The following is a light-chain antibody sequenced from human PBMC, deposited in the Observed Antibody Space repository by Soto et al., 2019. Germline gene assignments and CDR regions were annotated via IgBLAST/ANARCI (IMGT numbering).Light chain of an antibody. V-gene: IGLV2-14*01. CDR2: EVT. CDR1: SSDVGGYNY. J-gene: IGLJ1*01. CDR3: SSYTTSRTPLYV. Sequence: QSVLTQPASVSGSPGQSITISCTGTSSDVGGYNYVSWYQHHPGKAPKLLIYEVTNRPSGVSHRFSASKSGNTASLTISGLQAEDEADYYCSSYTTSRTPLYVFGTGTKLTVL.